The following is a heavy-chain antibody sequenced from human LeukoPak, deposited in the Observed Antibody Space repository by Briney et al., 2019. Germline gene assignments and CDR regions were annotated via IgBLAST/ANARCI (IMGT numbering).Heavy chain of an antibody. CDR3: ATEVTSIVPDY. CDR2: FDPENDER. J-gene: IGHJ4*02. CDR1: GHTFSELP. V-gene: IGHV1-24*01. Sequence: ASVKVSCKVSGHTFSELPMYWVRQAPGKGLEWMGGFDPENDERLYAHKFRGRLTMTEDSSTDTAYMELSGLRSEDAAVYYCATEVTSIVPDYRGQGTLVTVSS. D-gene: IGHD2-21*01.